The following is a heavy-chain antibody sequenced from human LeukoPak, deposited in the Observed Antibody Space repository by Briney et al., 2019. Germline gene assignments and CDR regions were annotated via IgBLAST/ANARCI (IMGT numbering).Heavy chain of an antibody. CDR1: GFTFSSYA. V-gene: IGHV3-30*04. Sequence: GGSLRLSCTASGFTFSSYAMHWVRQAPGKGLEWVAVISYDGSNKYYADSVKGRFTISRDNSKNTLYLQMNSLRAEDTAVYYCARGLLAEYCSSTSCYNYYYYMDVWGKGTTVTISS. CDR3: ARGLLAEYCSSTSCYNYYYYMDV. D-gene: IGHD2-2*02. CDR2: ISYDGSNK. J-gene: IGHJ6*03.